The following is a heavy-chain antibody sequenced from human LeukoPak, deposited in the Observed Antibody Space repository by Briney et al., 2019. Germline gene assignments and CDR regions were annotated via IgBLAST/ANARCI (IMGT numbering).Heavy chain of an antibody. CDR3: ARTGGSIPPGIYYMDV. D-gene: IGHD2-15*01. CDR1: GYTFTGYY. V-gene: IGHV1-2*02. Sequence: ASVKVSCKASGYTFTGYYMHWVRQAPGQGLEWMGWINPNNGGTSYAQKFQGRVTMTRDTSISTAYMELSRLRSDDTAVYYCARTGGSIPPGIYYMDVWDKGTTVTVSS. J-gene: IGHJ6*03. CDR2: INPNNGGT.